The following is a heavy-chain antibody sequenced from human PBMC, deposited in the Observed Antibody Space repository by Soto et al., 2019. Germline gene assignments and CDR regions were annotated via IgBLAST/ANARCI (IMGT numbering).Heavy chain of an antibody. CDR1: GGSISSYY. CDR2: IYYSGST. V-gene: IGHV4-59*01. Sequence: SETLSLTCTVPGGSISSYYWSWIRQPPGKGLEWIGYIYYSGSTNYNPSLKSRVTISVDTSKNQFSLKLSSVTAADTAVYYCARAGARPAYYYYMDVWGKGTTVTVSS. J-gene: IGHJ6*03. CDR3: ARAGARPAYYYYMDV. D-gene: IGHD6-6*01.